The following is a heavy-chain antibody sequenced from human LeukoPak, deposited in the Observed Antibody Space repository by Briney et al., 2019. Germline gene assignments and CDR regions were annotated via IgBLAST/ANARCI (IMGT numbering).Heavy chain of an antibody. Sequence: PSETLSLTCAVYGGSFSGYYWSWIRQPPGKGLEWIGEINHSGSTNYNPSLKSRVTISVDTSKNQFSLKLSSVTAADTAVYYCARVRKVRGVIMRIDAFDIWGQGTMVTVSS. V-gene: IGHV4-34*01. J-gene: IGHJ3*02. CDR3: ARVRKVRGVIMRIDAFDI. CDR1: GGSFSGYY. D-gene: IGHD3-10*01. CDR2: INHSGST.